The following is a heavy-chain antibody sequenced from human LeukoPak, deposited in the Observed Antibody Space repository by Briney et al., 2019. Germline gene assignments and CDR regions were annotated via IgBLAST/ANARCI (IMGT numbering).Heavy chain of an antibody. V-gene: IGHV3-30-3*01. Sequence: GGSLRLSCAASGFTFEDYAMHWVRQGPGKGLEWVAIISYDGSDKFYADSVKGRFTISRDNSKNTLYLQMNSLRAEDTAVYYCAREHRGYGDAWGQGSLVTVSS. CDR1: GFTFEDYA. CDR3: AREHRGYGDA. CDR2: ISYDGSDK. J-gene: IGHJ4*02. D-gene: IGHD4-17*01.